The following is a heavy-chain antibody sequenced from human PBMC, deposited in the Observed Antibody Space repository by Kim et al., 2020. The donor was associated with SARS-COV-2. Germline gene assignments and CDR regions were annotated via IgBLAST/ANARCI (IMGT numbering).Heavy chain of an antibody. Sequence: SHTLSLTCAISGDSVSSNSAAWNWIRQSPSRGFEWLGRTYYRSKWFNDYVVSVKSRIIINPDTSKNQFSLQLNSVTPEDTAVYYCARTAGYNMEYWGQGTLVTVSS. CDR3: ARTAGYNMEY. CDR1: GDSVSSNSAA. D-gene: IGHD5-12*01. V-gene: IGHV6-1*01. J-gene: IGHJ4*02. CDR2: TYYRSKWFN.